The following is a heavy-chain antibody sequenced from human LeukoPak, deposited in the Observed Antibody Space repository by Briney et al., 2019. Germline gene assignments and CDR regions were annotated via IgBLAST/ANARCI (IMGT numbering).Heavy chain of an antibody. D-gene: IGHD3-22*01. CDR2: IYYSGST. CDR3: ARERYYDSSGFSSYYYGMDV. V-gene: IGHV4-30-4*01. CDR1: GGSISSGDYY. J-gene: IGHJ6*02. Sequence: SETLSLTCTVSGGSISSGDYYWSWLRQPPGKGLEWIGYIYYSGSTYYNPSLKSRVTISVDTSKNQFSLKLSSVTAADTAVYYCARERYYDSSGFSSYYYGMDVWGQGTTVTVSS.